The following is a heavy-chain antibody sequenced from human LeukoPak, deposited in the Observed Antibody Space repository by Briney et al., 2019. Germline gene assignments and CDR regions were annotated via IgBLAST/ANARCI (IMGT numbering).Heavy chain of an antibody. CDR3: ARDFPSWFGELLYQPFDY. Sequence: GGSLRLSCTASGFTFSSYEMNWVRQAPEKGLEWVSSISSSSSYIYYADSVKGRFTISRDNAKNSLYLQMNSLRAEDTAVYYCARDFPSWFGELLYQPFDYWGQGTLVTVSS. J-gene: IGHJ4*02. D-gene: IGHD3-10*01. V-gene: IGHV3-21*01. CDR1: GFTFSSYE. CDR2: ISSSSSYI.